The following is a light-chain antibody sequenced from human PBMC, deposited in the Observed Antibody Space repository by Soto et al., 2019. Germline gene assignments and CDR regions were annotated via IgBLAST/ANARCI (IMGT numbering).Light chain of an antibody. Sequence: QSVLTHPPSASGSPGQSVTISCTGTSSDVGGYNYVSWYQQYPGKAPKLMIYEVLKRPSGVPDRFSGSKSGNTASLTVSGLQAEDEADYYCSSYAGSNNVVLGGGTKLTVL. V-gene: IGLV2-8*01. J-gene: IGLJ2*01. CDR3: SSYAGSNNVV. CDR1: SSDVGGYNY. CDR2: EVL.